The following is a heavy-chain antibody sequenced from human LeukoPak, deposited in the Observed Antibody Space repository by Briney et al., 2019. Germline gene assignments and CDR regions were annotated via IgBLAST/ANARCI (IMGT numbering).Heavy chain of an antibody. CDR1: GGSISSSSYY. CDR3: AREDLIAAAGHFDAFDI. Sequence: KPSETLSLTCTVSGGSISSSSYYWGWIRQPPGKGLEWIGSIYYSGSTYYNPSLKSRVTISVDTSKNQFSLKPSSVTAEDTAVYYCAREDLIAAAGHFDAFDIWGQGTMVTVSS. CDR2: IYYSGST. V-gene: IGHV4-39*07. D-gene: IGHD6-13*01. J-gene: IGHJ3*02.